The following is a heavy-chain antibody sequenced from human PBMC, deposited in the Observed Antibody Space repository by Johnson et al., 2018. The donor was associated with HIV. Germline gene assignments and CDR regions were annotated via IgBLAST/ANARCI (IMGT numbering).Heavy chain of an antibody. J-gene: IGHJ4*03. CDR2: IYSGGST. V-gene: IGHV3-66*03. CDR1: GFIVSSNY. CDR3: ASGDDDGF. D-gene: IGHD5-12*01. Sequence: VQLVESGGGLIQPGGSLRLFCAASGFIVSSNYMRWVRQAPGKGLEWVSVIYSGGSTFYADSVKGRFTISRDNSRNTLYLQMNSLRPEDTAVYYCASGDDDGFWGRGTLVTVSS.